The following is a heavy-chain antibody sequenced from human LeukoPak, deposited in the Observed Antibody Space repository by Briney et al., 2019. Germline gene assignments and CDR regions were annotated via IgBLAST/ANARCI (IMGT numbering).Heavy chain of an antibody. Sequence: GGSLRLSCAASGFTFSSYSMNWVRQAPGKGLEWVSSISSSSSYIYYADSVKGRFTISRDNAKNSLYLQMNSLRAEDTALYYCAKLYGYSYGYIDFWGQGTLVTVSS. CDR2: ISSSSSYI. J-gene: IGHJ4*02. CDR1: GFTFSSYS. D-gene: IGHD5-18*01. CDR3: AKLYGYSYGYIDF. V-gene: IGHV3-21*04.